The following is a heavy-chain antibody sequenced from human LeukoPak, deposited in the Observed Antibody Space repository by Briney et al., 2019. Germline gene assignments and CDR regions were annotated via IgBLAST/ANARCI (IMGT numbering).Heavy chain of an antibody. D-gene: IGHD3-10*01. CDR2: IYYSGSA. V-gene: IGHV4-61*01. CDR1: GGSVSSGSYY. J-gene: IGHJ5*02. CDR3: ARGFGDWGLSWFEP. Sequence: SETLSLTCTVSGGSVSSGSYYWSWIQQPPGKGLEWIGYIYYSGSAKYNPSLKSRVTISVDTSKNQFSLKLTSVTAADTAVYYCARGFGDWGLSWFEPWGQGTLVTVSS.